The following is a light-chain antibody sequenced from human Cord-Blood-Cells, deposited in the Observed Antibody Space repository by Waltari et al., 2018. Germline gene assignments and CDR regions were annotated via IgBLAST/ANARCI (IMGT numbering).Light chain of an antibody. V-gene: IGLV1-47*01. CDR1: SSNIGSNY. CDR2: RND. CDR3: AAWDDSLSGPV. J-gene: IGLJ2*01. Sequence: QSVLTQPPSASGTPGPRVTISCSGSSSNIGSNYVYWYQQLPGTAPNPLIYRNDQRPSGVPDRFSGSKSGTSASLAISGLRSEDEADYYCAAWDDSLSGPVFGGGTKLTVL.